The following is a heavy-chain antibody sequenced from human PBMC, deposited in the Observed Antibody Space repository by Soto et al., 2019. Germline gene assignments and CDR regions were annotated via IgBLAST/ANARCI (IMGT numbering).Heavy chain of an antibody. CDR2: FDPEDGET. V-gene: IGHV1-24*01. J-gene: IGHJ6*02. CDR3: ARDTQYYDILTGYSNHYGMDV. D-gene: IGHD3-9*01. CDR1: GYTLTELS. Sequence: ASVKVSCKVSGYTLTELSMHWVRQAPGKGLEWMGGFDPEDGETIYAQKFQGRVTMTEDTSTDTAYMELSSLRSEDTAVYYCARDTQYYDILTGYSNHYGMDVWGQGTTVTVSS.